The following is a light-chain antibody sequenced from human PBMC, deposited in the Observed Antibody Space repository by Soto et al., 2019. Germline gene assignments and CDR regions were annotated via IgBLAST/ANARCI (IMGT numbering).Light chain of an antibody. V-gene: IGKV3-20*01. CDR3: QQYGSSSWT. CDR1: QSVGSSF. CDR2: GAS. Sequence: EIGLMQSPGTLSLSPGERATLSCRASQSVGSSFLAWYQQKPGQAPRLLIYGASSRATGIPDRFSGSGSGTDFTLTISRLEPEDFALYYCQQYGSSSWTFGQGTKVEIK. J-gene: IGKJ1*01.